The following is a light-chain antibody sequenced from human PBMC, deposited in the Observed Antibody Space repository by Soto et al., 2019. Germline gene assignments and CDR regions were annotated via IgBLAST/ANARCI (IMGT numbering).Light chain of an antibody. CDR2: GAS. V-gene: IGKV3-15*01. CDR1: QTVGSN. Sequence: ETVMTQSPDTLSVSPGEGATLSCRASQTVGSNLAWYQQKPGQAPRLLIYGASTRATGIPARFSGGGSGTEFSLTISSLQSEDCAIYYCQQYNNWPPYTFGQGTKLEIK. J-gene: IGKJ2*01. CDR3: QQYNNWPPYT.